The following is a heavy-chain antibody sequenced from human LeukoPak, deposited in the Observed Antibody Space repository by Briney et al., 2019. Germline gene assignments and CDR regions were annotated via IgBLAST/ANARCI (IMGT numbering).Heavy chain of an antibody. Sequence: GGSLRLSCAASTFIFSSYAMHWVRQAPGKGLEWVAAISYDGSKEYYADSVKGRLTISRDNSKNTLDLQMSSLRADDTAIYYCAGEAKGLSIDYWGQGTLVTVSS. CDR1: TFIFSSYA. CDR2: ISYDGSKE. V-gene: IGHV3-30-3*01. J-gene: IGHJ4*02. CDR3: AGEAKGLSIDY.